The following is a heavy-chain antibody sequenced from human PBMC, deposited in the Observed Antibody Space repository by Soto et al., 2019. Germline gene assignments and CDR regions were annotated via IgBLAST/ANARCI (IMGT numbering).Heavy chain of an antibody. J-gene: IGHJ3*02. CDR1: GDSITSYY. D-gene: IGHD3-22*01. CDR3: ARDTRYDPSGHYWDDAFDI. CDR2: IYYSGST. V-gene: IGHV4-59*01. Sequence: QVQLQESGPGLVKPSETLSLTCTVSGDSITSYYWSWIRQPPGKGLEWIGYIYYSGSTNYNPSLKRRVAISVDTSMNRFSLKLTSVTAADTAMYFCARDTRYDPSGHYWDDAFDIWGQGTMVTVSS.